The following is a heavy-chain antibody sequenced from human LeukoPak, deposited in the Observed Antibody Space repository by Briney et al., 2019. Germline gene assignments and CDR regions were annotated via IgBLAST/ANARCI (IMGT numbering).Heavy chain of an antibody. CDR3: AKGSDYYGSVTSKKTD. V-gene: IGHV3-23*01. CDR1: GLTFTNYA. J-gene: IGHJ4*02. CDR2: ISGGSGNI. D-gene: IGHD3-10*01. Sequence: PGGSLRLSCSVYGLTFTNYAMQWVRQAPGKGLEWVSLISGGSGNIYYVDSVKGRFTISRDNSKNTLYVQMSSLRAEDTAIYYCAKGSDYYGSVTSKKTDWGQGTLVTVSS.